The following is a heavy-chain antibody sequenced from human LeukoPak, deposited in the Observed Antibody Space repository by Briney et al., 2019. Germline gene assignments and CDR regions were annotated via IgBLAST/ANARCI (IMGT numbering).Heavy chain of an antibody. CDR2: IKQDGSET. V-gene: IGHV3-7*03. D-gene: IGHD2-2*01. J-gene: IGHJ5*02. CDR3: ARDDCSSISCYHNWFGP. CDR1: GFTFSSYW. Sequence: PGGSLRLSCAASGFTFSSYWMSWVRQAPGRGLEWVANIKQDGSETYYVDSVKGRFTISRDNAKNSLYLQMNSLRAEDTAVYYCARDDCSSISCYHNWFGPWGQGTLVTVSS.